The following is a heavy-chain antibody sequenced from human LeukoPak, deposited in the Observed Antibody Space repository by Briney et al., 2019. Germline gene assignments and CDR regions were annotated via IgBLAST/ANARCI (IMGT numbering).Heavy chain of an antibody. CDR2: IKGDGSTT. J-gene: IGHJ6*01. D-gene: IGHD6-19*01. CDR3: AMSGPSVAVTRYYFYYGVEV. V-gene: IGHV3-74*01. Sequence: GGSLRLSCADSGYTFGTYGIRWVRQAPGKGLVWVSTIKGDGSTTGYADSVKGRFTNSRDNAKHTLYLQMSSLRDEDTAVYYCAMSGPSVAVTRYYFYYGVEVSGEGTTVTVSS. CDR1: GYTFGTYG.